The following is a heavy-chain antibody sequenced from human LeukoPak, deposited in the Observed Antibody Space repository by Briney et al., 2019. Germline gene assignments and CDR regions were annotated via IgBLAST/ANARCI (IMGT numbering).Heavy chain of an antibody. CDR1: GFTFSSYW. V-gene: IGHV3-74*01. J-gene: IGHJ4*02. Sequence: GGSLRLSCAASGFTFSSYWMHRVRQAPGKGLVWVSRINTDGSSTSYADSVKGRFTISRDNAKNTLYLQMNSLRAEDTAVYYCARAGREWELLQAPDYWGQGTLVTVSS. D-gene: IGHD1-26*01. CDR2: INTDGSST. CDR3: ARAGREWELLQAPDY.